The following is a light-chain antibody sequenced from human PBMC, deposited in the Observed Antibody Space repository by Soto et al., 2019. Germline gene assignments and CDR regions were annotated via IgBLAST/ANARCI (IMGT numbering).Light chain of an antibody. V-gene: IGKV1-39*01. Sequence: DIQMTQSPSSLSASVGDRVTITCRASQTIRNYLNWYQQKPGKAPNLLIYAASSLQSGVPSRFSGGGSGTDFTLTISSLQPEDFGSYYWLQTYSAPRTFGQGTKVEIK. CDR3: LQTYSAPRT. CDR2: AAS. CDR1: QTIRNY. J-gene: IGKJ1*01.